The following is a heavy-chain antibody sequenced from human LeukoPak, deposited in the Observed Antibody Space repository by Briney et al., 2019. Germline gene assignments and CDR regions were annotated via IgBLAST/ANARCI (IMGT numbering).Heavy chain of an antibody. CDR3: ARHPPSSYYYDSSGYYRNKNWFDP. Sequence: PSETLSLTCTVSGGSISSSSYYWGWLRQPPGKGLEWIGSIYYSGSTYYNPSLKSRVTISVDTSKNQFSLKLSSVTAADTAVYYCARHPPSSYYYDSSGYYRNKNWFDPWGQGTLVTVSS. D-gene: IGHD3-22*01. V-gene: IGHV4-39*01. CDR2: IYYSGST. CDR1: GGSISSSSYY. J-gene: IGHJ5*02.